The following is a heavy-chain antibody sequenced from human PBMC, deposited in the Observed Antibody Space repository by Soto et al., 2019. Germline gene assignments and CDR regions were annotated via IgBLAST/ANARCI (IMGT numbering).Heavy chain of an antibody. J-gene: IGHJ4*02. CDR2: TYFRSKWYS. CDR3: ARLIGNSWFIG. Sequence: PSQTLSLTCAISGDSVSSNSVTRNWIGQSPSSGLEWLGRTYFRSKWYSDYAESVKSRIVIDPDTSRNQFSLQLNSVTPDDTAVYYCARLIGNSWFIGWGQGSLVTVSS. V-gene: IGHV6-1*01. D-gene: IGHD2-15*01. CDR1: GDSVSSNSVT.